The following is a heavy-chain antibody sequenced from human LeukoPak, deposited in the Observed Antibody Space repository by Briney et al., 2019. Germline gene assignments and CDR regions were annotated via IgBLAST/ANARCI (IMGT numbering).Heavy chain of an antibody. V-gene: IGHV1-18*01. CDR3: ARDSRYQLLQYYYYGMDL. Sequence: ASVKVSCKASGYTFSSYGISWVRQAPGQGLEWMGWISINSANTIYAQMLQDGLTVTTDTSTSTVYMELRSLTSDDTAVYYCARDSRYQLLQYYYYGMDLWGQGTTVTVSS. D-gene: IGHD2-2*01. CDR1: GYTFSSYG. J-gene: IGHJ6*02. CDR2: ISINSANT.